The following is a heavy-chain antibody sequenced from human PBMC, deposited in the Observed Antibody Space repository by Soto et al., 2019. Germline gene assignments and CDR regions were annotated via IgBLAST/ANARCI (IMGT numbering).Heavy chain of an antibody. CDR1: GYDFTDHY. CDR2: ISPDGGST. V-gene: IGHV1-46*01. Sequence: GASVKVSCKASGYDFTDHYIHWARQAPGQGLEWMGIISPDGGSTRYSQQFQARITMTRDTSTSTVYMELSSLRSEDTAVYYCARAPRGGVIIVITSAQIDYWGQGTLVTVSS. D-gene: IGHD3-10*01. CDR3: ARAPRGGVIIVITSAQIDY. J-gene: IGHJ4*02.